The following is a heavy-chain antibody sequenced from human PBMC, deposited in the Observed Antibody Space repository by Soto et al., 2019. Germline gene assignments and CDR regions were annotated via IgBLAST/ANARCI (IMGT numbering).Heavy chain of an antibody. CDR1: GFTFSHYG. D-gene: IGHD3-10*02. J-gene: IGHJ4*02. CDR2: IWHDGSKE. CDR3: ARDADVREHVSYLDS. V-gene: IGHV3-33*08. Sequence: QVQLVESGGGLVQPGRSLTLSCAASGFTFSHYGMQWVRQAPGKGLEWVAEIWHDGSKEYFADSVRGRFTISRDNSKNILYLQVSSLRADDTAVYFCARDADVREHVSYLDSWGQGTLVTVSS.